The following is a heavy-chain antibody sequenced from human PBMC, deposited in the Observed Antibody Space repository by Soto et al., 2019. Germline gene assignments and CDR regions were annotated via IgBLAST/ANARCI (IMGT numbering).Heavy chain of an antibody. V-gene: IGHV5-51*01. Sequence: GESLKISCKGSGYSFTTYWIGWVRQMPGKGLEWMGIIHPGDSDTRYSPSFQGQVTISADKSISSAYLQWSSLKASDTAMYYCTRYMKDYYDNSGYYYIDYWGQGTLVTVSS. CDR3: TRYMKDYYDNSGYYYIDY. J-gene: IGHJ4*02. CDR1: GYSFTTYW. CDR2: IHPGDSDT. D-gene: IGHD3-22*01.